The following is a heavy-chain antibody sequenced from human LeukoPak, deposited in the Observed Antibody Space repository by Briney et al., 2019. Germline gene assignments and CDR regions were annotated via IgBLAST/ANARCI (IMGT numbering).Heavy chain of an antibody. J-gene: IGHJ4*02. CDR3: ARGNYYDSSGYYDFDY. V-gene: IGHV3-30-3*01. D-gene: IGHD3-22*01. CDR2: ISYDGSNK. CDR1: GFNFSNYA. Sequence: GGSLRLSCAASGFNFSNYAMHWVRQAPGKGLEWVAVISYDGSNKYYADSVKGRFTISRDNSKNTLYLQMNSLRAEDTAVYYCARGNYYDSSGYYDFDYWGQGTLVTVSS.